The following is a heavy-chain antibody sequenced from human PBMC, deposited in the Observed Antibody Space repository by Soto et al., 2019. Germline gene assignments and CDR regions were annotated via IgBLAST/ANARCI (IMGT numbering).Heavy chain of an antibody. Sequence: SETVSLTCXVSGASISSYYWTWIRQPPGGGLEWIGYMHHTQGTNDNPSLRGRVHMSIDTSMNQFSLRLTSVTAADTAVYYCARVPFVGYFDWLDPWGHGTLVTVSS. V-gene: IGHV4-59*01. CDR3: ARVPFVGYFDWLDP. CDR2: MHHTQGT. J-gene: IGHJ5*02. D-gene: IGHD3-9*01. CDR1: GASISSYY.